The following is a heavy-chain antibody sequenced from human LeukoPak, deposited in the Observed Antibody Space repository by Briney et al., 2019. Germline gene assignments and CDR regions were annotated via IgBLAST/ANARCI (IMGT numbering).Heavy chain of an antibody. Sequence: GGSLRLSCAASGFTFSSYAMSWVRQAPGKGLEWVSATSGSGGGTYYADSVKGRFTISRDNSKNTLYLQMNSLRAEDTAVYYCAKGDLRFLEWSYFDYWGQGTLVTVSS. CDR3: AKGDLRFLEWSYFDY. CDR1: GFTFSSYA. V-gene: IGHV3-23*01. CDR2: TSGSGGGT. J-gene: IGHJ4*02. D-gene: IGHD3-3*01.